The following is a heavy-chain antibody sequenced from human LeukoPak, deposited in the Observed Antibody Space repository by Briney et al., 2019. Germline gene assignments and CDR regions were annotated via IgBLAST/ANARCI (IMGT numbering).Heavy chain of an antibody. CDR2: ISGSGGST. CDR3: AKDREIFGVAYDAFDI. Sequence: QSGGSLRLSCAASGFTFSSYAMSWVRQAPGKGLEWVSAISGSGGSTYYADSVKGRFTISRDNSKNTLYLQMNSLRAEDTAVYYCAKDREIFGVAYDAFDIWGQGTMVTVSS. D-gene: IGHD3-3*01. V-gene: IGHV3-23*01. J-gene: IGHJ3*02. CDR1: GFTFSSYA.